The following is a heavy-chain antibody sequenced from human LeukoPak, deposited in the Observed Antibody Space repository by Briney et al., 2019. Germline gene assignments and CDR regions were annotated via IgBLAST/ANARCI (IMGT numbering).Heavy chain of an antibody. J-gene: IGHJ4*02. CDR3: ARMKGDY. CDR2: INHSGST. V-gene: IGHV4-34*01. Sequence: SETLSLTCAVYGGSFSGYYWSWIRQPPGKGLEWIGEINHSGSTNYNPSLKSRVTISVDTSKNQFSLELRSVTAADTAVYYCARMKGDYWGQGTLVTVSS. CDR1: GGSFSGYY.